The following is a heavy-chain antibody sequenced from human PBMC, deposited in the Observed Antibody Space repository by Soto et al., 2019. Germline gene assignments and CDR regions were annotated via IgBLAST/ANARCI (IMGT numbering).Heavy chain of an antibody. CDR1: GGSISSSSYY. J-gene: IGHJ5*01. D-gene: IGHD3-22*01. Sequence: PSETLSLTCTVSGGSISSSSYYWGWIRQPPGKGLEWIGSIYYSGSTYYNPSLKSRVTISVDTSKNQFSLKLSSVTAADTAVYYCARRNYYDSRDGSSTDFDSWGQRTLVTVSA. V-gene: IGHV4-39*01. CDR2: IYYSGST. CDR3: ARRNYYDSRDGSSTDFDS.